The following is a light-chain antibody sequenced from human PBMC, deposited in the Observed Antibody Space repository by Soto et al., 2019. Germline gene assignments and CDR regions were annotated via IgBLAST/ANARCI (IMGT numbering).Light chain of an antibody. CDR2: GAS. CDR3: QQSGSSPRT. CDR1: QSVSSSY. J-gene: IGKJ1*01. V-gene: IGKV3-20*01. Sequence: EIVLTQSPGTLSLSPGERATLFCRASQSVSSSYLAWYQQKPGQAPRLLIYGASSRATGIPDRFRGIGSGADFTLTISRLEPEALSVYYCQQSGSSPRTFGQGTKLQIK.